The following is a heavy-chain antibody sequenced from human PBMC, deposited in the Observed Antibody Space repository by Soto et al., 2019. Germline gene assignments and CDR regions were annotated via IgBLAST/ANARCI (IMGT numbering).Heavy chain of an antibody. Sequence: GGSLRLSCAASGFTVSSHYMSWVRQTPGKGLEWVSILYASDSTFYADSVEGRFTISRDNSKNTVYLQLNSLRAEDTAVYYCATTVTRLIAFDVWGQGTMVT. CDR2: LYASDST. V-gene: IGHV3-53*01. CDR3: ATTVTRLIAFDV. CDR1: GFTVSSHY. J-gene: IGHJ3*01. D-gene: IGHD4-17*01.